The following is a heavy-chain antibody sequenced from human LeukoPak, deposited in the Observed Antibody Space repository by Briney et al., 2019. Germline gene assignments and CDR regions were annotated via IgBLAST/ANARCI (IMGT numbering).Heavy chain of an antibody. CDR3: ARDPKITIFGVAGTNWFDP. CDR2: MNPNSGNT. D-gene: IGHD3-3*01. CDR1: GYTFTSYD. J-gene: IGHJ5*02. V-gene: IGHV1-8*01. Sequence: VASVKVSCKAYGYTFTSYDINWVRQATGQGLEWMGWMNPNSGNTGYAQKIQGRVTMTRNTSISTAYMELSSLRSEDTAVYYCARDPKITIFGVAGTNWFDPWGQGTLVTVSS.